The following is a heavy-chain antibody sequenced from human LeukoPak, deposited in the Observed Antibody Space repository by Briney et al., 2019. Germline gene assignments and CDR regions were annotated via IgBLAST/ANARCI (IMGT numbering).Heavy chain of an antibody. Sequence: GESLKISCRGAGCSFRSYWIGWVRQMPGKGLEWMGIIYPGDSDTRYSPSFQGQVTISADKSISTAYLQWSSLKASDTAMYYCARNLILSGYYSNAFDIWGQGTMVTVSS. CDR3: ARNLILSGYYSNAFDI. V-gene: IGHV5-51*01. J-gene: IGHJ3*02. CDR1: GCSFRSYW. D-gene: IGHD3-9*01. CDR2: IYPGDSDT.